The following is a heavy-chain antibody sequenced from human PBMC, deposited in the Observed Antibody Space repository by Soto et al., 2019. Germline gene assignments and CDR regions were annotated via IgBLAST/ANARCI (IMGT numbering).Heavy chain of an antibody. Sequence: SVKVSCKASGYTFTGYYVHWVREAPGQGLEWMGWINPQTGGTSYAQKFQGRVTLSRDTSINTAYLELSRLTFDDAAVYFCARERYQVISDGMDVWGQGTTVTGSS. CDR3: ARERYQVISDGMDV. CDR1: GYTFTGYY. CDR2: INPQTGGT. D-gene: IGHD2-2*01. V-gene: IGHV1-2*02. J-gene: IGHJ6*02.